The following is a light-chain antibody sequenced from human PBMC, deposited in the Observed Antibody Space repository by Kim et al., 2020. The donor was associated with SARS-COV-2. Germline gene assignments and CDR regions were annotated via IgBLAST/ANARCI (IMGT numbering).Light chain of an antibody. CDR3: QSYDASLDPWV. Sequence: RVTISCTWSSSNIGADYDIHWYQHLPGTAPKLLIYGNTNRPSGVPDRFSGSRSGISASLAITGLQAEDEADYYCQSYDASLDPWVFGGGTKLTVL. CDR1: SSNIGADYD. V-gene: IGLV1-40*01. J-gene: IGLJ3*02. CDR2: GNT.